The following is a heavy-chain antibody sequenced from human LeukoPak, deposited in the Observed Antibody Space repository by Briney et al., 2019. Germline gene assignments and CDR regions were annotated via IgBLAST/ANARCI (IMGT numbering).Heavy chain of an antibody. CDR2: ISYDGSNK. D-gene: IGHD6-19*01. CDR1: GCTFSSYA. Sequence: GGSLRLSCADSGCTFSSYAMHWVRQAPGKGLEWVAVISYDGSNKYYADSVKGRITISRDNSKNTLYLQMNSLRAEDTAVYYCARMYSSGWYYFDYWGQGTLVTVSS. CDR3: ARMYSSGWYYFDY. J-gene: IGHJ4*02. V-gene: IGHV3-30-3*01.